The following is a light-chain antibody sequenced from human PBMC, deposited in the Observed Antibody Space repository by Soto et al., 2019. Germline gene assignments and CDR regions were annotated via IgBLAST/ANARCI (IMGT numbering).Light chain of an antibody. V-gene: IGKV1-33*01. CDR2: DAS. Sequence: DIQMTQSPSSLSASVGDRVTITCHASQEISNYLNWYQQKAGKAPKLLIYDASNLETGVPSRFSGSGSGTDFTFTISSLQPEDIATYYCQQYDNIPRPFGQGTKVEI. CDR1: QEISNY. J-gene: IGKJ1*01. CDR3: QQYDNIPRP.